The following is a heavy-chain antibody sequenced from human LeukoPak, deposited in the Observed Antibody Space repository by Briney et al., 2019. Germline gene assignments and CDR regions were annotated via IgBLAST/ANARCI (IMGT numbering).Heavy chain of an antibody. V-gene: IGHV4-59*01. CDR2: VYYSGTT. CDR3: ARGHCDGGNCYYPFDI. CDR1: GVSIISYY. D-gene: IGHD2-21*02. J-gene: IGHJ3*02. Sequence: SETLSLTCTVSGVSIISYYYNWLRQPPGKGLEWIGFVYYSGTTNYNPSLKSRVTISIDTSKRQFSLNLSSVTAADTAVYFCARGHCDGGNCYYPFDIWDQGTMVTLSS.